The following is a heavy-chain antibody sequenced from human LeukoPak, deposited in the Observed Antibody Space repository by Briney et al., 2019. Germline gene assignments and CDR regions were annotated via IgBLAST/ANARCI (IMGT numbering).Heavy chain of an antibody. V-gene: IGHV3-48*03. CDR1: GFTFSSYE. J-gene: IGHJ4*02. D-gene: IGHD2-21*02. CDR2: ISSSGSTI. CDR3: ARVLAAYCGGDCYPY. Sequence: GGSLRLSCAASGFTFSSYEMNWVRQAPGKGLEWVSYISSSGSTIYYADSVKGRFTISRDNAKNSLYLQMNSLRAEDTAVYYCARVLAAYCGGDCYPYWGQGTLVTVSS.